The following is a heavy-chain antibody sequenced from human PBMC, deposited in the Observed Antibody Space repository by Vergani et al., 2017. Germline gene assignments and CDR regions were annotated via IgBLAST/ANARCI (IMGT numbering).Heavy chain of an antibody. CDR3: ATPQTVTTGGMEI. V-gene: IGHV1-69-2*01. CDR2: VDPEDGET. J-gene: IGHJ6*02. D-gene: IGHD4-17*01. Sequence: EVQLVQSGAEVKKPGATMKISCKVSGYTFPDHYMHWVKPAPGKGLEWMGLVDPEDGETIYAEQFKGRVTIAADTSTDTAHLELSSLRSEDTAVYYCATPQTVTTGGMEIWGQGTTVIVSS. CDR1: GYTFPDHY.